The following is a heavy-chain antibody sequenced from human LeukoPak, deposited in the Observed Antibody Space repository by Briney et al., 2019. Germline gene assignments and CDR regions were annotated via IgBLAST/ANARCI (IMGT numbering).Heavy chain of an antibody. Sequence: ASVKVSCKASGYTFTSYYMHWVRQAPGQGLEWMGIINPSGGSTSYAQKFQGRVTMTRDMSTSTVCMELSSLRSEDTAVYYCARDDSSGYYYGTHFDYWGQGTLVTVSS. CDR1: GYTFTSYY. CDR3: ARDDSSGYYYGTHFDY. V-gene: IGHV1-46*01. CDR2: INPSGGST. D-gene: IGHD3-22*01. J-gene: IGHJ4*02.